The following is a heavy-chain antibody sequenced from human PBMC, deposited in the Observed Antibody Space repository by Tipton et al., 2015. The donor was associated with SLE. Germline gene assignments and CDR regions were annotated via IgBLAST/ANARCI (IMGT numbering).Heavy chain of an antibody. CDR3: AVDYYDSSGYFDY. D-gene: IGHD3-22*01. Sequence: TLSPTCIVYGGSFSGYYWSWIRQPPGKGLEWIGEINHSGSTNYNPSLKSRVTISVDTSKNQFSLNLTSVTAADTAVYYCAVDYYDSSGYFDYWGQGTLVTVSS. V-gene: IGHV4-34*01. J-gene: IGHJ4*02. CDR2: INHSGST. CDR1: GGSFSGYY.